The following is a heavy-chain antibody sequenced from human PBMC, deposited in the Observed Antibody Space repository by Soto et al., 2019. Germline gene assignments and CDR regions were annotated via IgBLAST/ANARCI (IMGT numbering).Heavy chain of an antibody. CDR2: ISAYNGNT. CDR1: GYTFTSYV. J-gene: IGHJ3*02. CDR3: ARASHPGYCSGGSCPGDI. Sequence: ASVKVSCKASGYTFTSYVISWGRKAPGQGLEWMGWISAYNGNTNYAQKLQGRVTMTTDTSTSTAYMELRSLRSDDTAVYYCARASHPGYCSGGSCPGDIWGQGTMVTVSS. V-gene: IGHV1-18*01. D-gene: IGHD2-15*01.